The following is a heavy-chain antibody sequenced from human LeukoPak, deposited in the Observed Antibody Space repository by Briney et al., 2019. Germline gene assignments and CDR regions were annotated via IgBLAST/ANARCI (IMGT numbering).Heavy chain of an antibody. Sequence: PSETLSLTCTVSGYSISSGYYWGWIRQPPGKGLEWIGSIYHSGSTYYNPSLKSRVTISVDTSKNQFSLKLSSVTAADTAVYYCARGVNEYYYDSSGRFDYWGQGTLVTVSS. V-gene: IGHV4-38-2*02. CDR1: GYSISSGYY. J-gene: IGHJ4*02. D-gene: IGHD3-22*01. CDR2: IYHSGST. CDR3: ARGVNEYYYDSSGRFDY.